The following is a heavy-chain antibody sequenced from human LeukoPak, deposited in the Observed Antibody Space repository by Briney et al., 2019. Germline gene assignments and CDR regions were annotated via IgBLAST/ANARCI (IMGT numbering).Heavy chain of an antibody. CDR3: AKDVELFGVVIIGYFDY. J-gene: IGHJ4*02. CDR2: IRYDGSNK. Sequence: GGSLRLSCAASGFTFSSYGMHWVRQAPGKGLEWVAFIRYDGSNKYYADSVKGRFTISRDNSKNTLYLQMNSLRAEDTAVYYCAKDVELFGVVIIGYFDYWGQGTLVTVSS. CDR1: GFTFSSYG. V-gene: IGHV3-30*02. D-gene: IGHD3-3*01.